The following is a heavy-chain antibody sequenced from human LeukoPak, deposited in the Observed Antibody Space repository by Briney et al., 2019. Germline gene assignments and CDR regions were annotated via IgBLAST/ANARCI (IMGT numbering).Heavy chain of an antibody. CDR3: ARDEGAAAAGGFYGI. CDR1: GYTFTSYG. V-gene: IGHV1-18*01. Sequence: GASVTVSCKASGYTFTSYGISWVRQAPGQGLEWMGWISAYNGNTNYAQKLQGRVTITTDTSTSTAYMELRSLRSDDTAVYYCARDEGAAAAGGFYGIWGQGTMVTVSS. J-gene: IGHJ3*02. D-gene: IGHD6-13*01. CDR2: ISAYNGNT.